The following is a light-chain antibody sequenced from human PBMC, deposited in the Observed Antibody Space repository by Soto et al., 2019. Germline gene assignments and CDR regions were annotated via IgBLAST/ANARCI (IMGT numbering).Light chain of an antibody. CDR3: CSYAGSYSLV. CDR1: SNDVGGYNY. V-gene: IGLV2-11*01. J-gene: IGLJ2*01. CDR2: DVG. Sequence: QSVLTQPRSASGSPGQSVTLSCTGTSNDVGGYNYVSWYQQYPGKAPTSMIYDVGKRPSGVPDRFSGSKSGNTASLIISGLQAEDEADYYCCSYAGSYSLVFGGGTKLTVL.